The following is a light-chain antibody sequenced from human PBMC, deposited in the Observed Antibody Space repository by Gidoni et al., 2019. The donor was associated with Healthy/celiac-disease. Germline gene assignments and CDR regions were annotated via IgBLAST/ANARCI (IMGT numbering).Light chain of an antibody. J-gene: IGKJ4*01. V-gene: IGKV3-15*01. Sequence: EIVMTQSPATLSVSPGERATLSCRASQSVSSNLAWYQQKPGQAPRLLIYGASTRATGIPARFSGSGSGTEFTLTISSLQSEDFAVYYCQQYNNWPRQLFGGGTKVEIK. CDR2: GAS. CDR1: QSVSSN. CDR3: QQYNNWPRQL.